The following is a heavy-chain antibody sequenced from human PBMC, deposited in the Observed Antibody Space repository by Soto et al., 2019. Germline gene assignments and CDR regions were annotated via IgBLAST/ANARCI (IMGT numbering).Heavy chain of an antibody. CDR3: AREDIVVVPAARWGIDY. CDR1: GFTFSSYG. D-gene: IGHD2-2*01. CDR2: IWYDGSNK. Sequence: GGSLRLSCAASGFTFSSYGMHWVHQAPGKGLEWVAVIWYDGSNKYYADSVKGRFTISRDNSKDTLYLQMNSLRAEDTAVYYCAREDIVVVPAARWGIDYWGQGTLVTVSS. V-gene: IGHV3-33*01. J-gene: IGHJ4*02.